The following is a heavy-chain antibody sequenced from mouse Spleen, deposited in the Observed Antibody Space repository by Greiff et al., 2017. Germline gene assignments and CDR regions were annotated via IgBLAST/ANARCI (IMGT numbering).Heavy chain of an antibody. CDR1: GFTFSDYG. CDR2: ICSGSSTI. V-gene: IGHV5-17*01. D-gene: IGHD1-1*01. CDR3: AIYYYGSRPLFAY. J-gene: IGHJ3*01. Sequence: EVKLVESGGGLVKPGGSLKLSCAASGFTFSDYGIHWVRQAPEKGLEWVAYICSGSSTIYYADTVKGRFTISRDNAKNTLFMQMTSLWSEDAAMYYCAIYYYGSRPLFAYWGHGTLVTVSA.